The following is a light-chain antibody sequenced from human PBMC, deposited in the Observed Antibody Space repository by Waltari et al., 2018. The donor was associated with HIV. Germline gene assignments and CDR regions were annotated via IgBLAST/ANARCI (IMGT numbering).Light chain of an antibody. CDR3: GTWDSSLNAGV. CDR2: DNN. Sequence: QSVLTQPPSVSASPGQKVTISCSGSSPSIGKNFVSWFQPLPGTAPKLLIYDNNKRPSGIPDRFSGSKSGTSAALGITALQTGDEADYYCGTWDSSLNAGVFGGGTKVTVL. V-gene: IGLV1-51*01. J-gene: IGLJ2*01. CDR1: SPSIGKNF.